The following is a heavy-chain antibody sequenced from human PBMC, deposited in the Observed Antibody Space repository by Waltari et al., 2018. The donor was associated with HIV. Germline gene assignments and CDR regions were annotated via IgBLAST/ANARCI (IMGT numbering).Heavy chain of an antibody. J-gene: IGHJ4*02. CDR2: INPQSTIL. V-gene: IGHV3-74*03. Sequence: EVQLLESGGDLVHPGGSLRLSCTASGFIFSDFYMTWVRQVPGKWLVWVSRINPQSTILEYADSVKGRFTISRDDAKRTVYLHMDSLTVEDTAVYYCVRTAYCGRDCHYYFDFWGQGTLVTVSS. CDR1: GFIFSDFY. D-gene: IGHD2-21*02. CDR3: VRTAYCGRDCHYYFDF.